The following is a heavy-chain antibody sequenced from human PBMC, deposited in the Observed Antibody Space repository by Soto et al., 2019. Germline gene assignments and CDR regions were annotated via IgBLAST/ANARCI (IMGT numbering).Heavy chain of an antibody. V-gene: IGHV4-31*01. D-gene: IGHD6-6*01. CDR1: SGSISSCGYS. CDR2: ISYSGST. CDR3: AREDAARLDRRFDS. Sequence: QVQLRESGPGLVKPSQTLSLTCTVASGSISSCGYSWNWIRQHPGKGLECIGHISYSGSTFYHPSLKILLSISVDTSENQFYLKLSSVTVAATAVYFCAREDAARLDRRFDSWGQGILVTVSS. J-gene: IGHJ5*01.